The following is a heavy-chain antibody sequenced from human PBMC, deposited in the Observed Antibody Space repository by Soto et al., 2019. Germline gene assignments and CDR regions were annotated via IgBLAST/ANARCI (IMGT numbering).Heavy chain of an antibody. J-gene: IGHJ4*02. Sequence: QVQLVQSGAEVKKPGSSVKVSCKASGGTFSSYTISWVRQAPGQGLEWMGRIIPILGIANYAQKFQGRVTITADKXXSTAYIELRSLRSEDTAVYYCARDGACGGDCYSDYWGQGTLVTVSS. CDR3: ARDGACGGDCYSDY. D-gene: IGHD2-21*02. V-gene: IGHV1-69*08. CDR1: GGTFSSYT. CDR2: IIPILGIA.